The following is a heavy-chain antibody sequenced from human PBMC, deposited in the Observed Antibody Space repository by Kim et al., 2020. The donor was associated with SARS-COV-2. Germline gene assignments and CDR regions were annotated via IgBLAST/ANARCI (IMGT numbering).Heavy chain of an antibody. Sequence: SDTPSLTCTVSGDSISSSSNYWGWIRQPPGKGLEWIGSINYSGNTYYNPYLKSRFTISVDTSQNQFSLKMRSVTAADTAVYYCARLVSENSAVEYWGQGALVTVSP. CDR1: GDSISSSSNY. CDR2: INYSGNT. CDR3: ARLVSENSAVEY. V-gene: IGHV4-39*01. J-gene: IGHJ4*02.